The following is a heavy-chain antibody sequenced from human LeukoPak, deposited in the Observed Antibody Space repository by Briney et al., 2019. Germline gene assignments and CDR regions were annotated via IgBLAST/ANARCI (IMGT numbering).Heavy chain of an antibody. CDR3: ARWPHVDTAAGVDY. CDR2: IHYSGST. Sequence: GSLRLSCAASGFTFSSYAIHWVRQGPGKGLEWVGYIHYSGSTNYNPSLKSRVTMSVDTSKNQFSLRLSSVTAADTAVYYCARWPHVDTAAGVDYWGQGTLVTVSS. V-gene: IGHV4-59*01. D-gene: IGHD5-18*01. J-gene: IGHJ4*02. CDR1: GFTFSSYA.